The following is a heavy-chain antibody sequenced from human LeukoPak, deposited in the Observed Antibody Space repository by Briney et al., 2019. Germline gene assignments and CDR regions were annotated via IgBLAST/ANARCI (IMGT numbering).Heavy chain of an antibody. D-gene: IGHD5-24*01. CDR1: GYSISSGYY. V-gene: IGHV4-38-2*02. J-gene: IGHJ4*02. CDR3: ASQRWLQYPFDY. CDR2: IYHSGST. Sequence: SETLSLTCTVSGYSISSGYYWGWIRQPPGKGLEWIGSIYHSGSTYYNPSLKSRVTISVDTSKNQFSLKLSSVTAADTAVYYCASQRWLQYPFDYWGQGTLVTVSS.